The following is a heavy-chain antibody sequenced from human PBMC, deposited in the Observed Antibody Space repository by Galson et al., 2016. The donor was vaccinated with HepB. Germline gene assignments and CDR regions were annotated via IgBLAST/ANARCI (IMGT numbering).Heavy chain of an antibody. D-gene: IGHD1-7*01. Sequence: SLRLSCAASGFTFGDYAMHWVRQAPGKGLEWVSGITWNSGAIAYADSVKGRFTISRDNARNSLYLQMNNLRTEDTALYYCAKDHHWNYVHSYYGMDLWGQGTTVTVSS. CDR2: ITWNSGAI. J-gene: IGHJ6*02. CDR1: GFTFGDYA. V-gene: IGHV3-9*01. CDR3: AKDHHWNYVHSYYGMDL.